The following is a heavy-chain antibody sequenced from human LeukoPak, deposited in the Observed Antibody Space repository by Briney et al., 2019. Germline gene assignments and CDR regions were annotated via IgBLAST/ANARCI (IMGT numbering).Heavy chain of an antibody. J-gene: IGHJ6*02. D-gene: IGHD6-19*01. CDR3: AKAVNYYYYGMDV. CDR1: GFTFSSYG. V-gene: IGHV3-30*18. Sequence: HPGGSLRLSCAASGFTFSSYGMHWVRQAPGKGLEWVAVISYDGSNKYYADSVKGRFTISRDNSKNTLYLQMNSLRAEDTAVYYCAKAVNYYYYGMDVWGQGTTVTVSS. CDR2: ISYDGSNK.